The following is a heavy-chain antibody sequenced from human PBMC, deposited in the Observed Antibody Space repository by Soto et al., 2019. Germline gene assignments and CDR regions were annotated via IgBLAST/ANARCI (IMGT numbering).Heavy chain of an antibody. V-gene: IGHV4-31*03. CDR2: IYYTGST. J-gene: IGHJ4*02. Sequence: QVQLQESGPGLVKPSQTLSLTCSVSGGSISSGGYYWSWIRQHPEKGLAWIGYIYYTGSTNYNPSLKSRVIMTVDMSSNRSSLDLRSVTAADTAIYHCARHSASWQGCDYWGEGTLVTVSS. CDR1: GGSISSGGYY. D-gene: IGHD1-26*01. CDR3: ARHSASWQGCDY.